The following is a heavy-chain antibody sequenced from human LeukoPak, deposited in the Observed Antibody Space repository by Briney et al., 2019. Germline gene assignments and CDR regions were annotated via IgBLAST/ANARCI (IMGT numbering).Heavy chain of an antibody. D-gene: IGHD3-22*01. CDR3: AATYYYDSSGYRSFDY. CDR2: INPNSGGT. Sequence: ASVKVSCKASGYIFTGYYMHWVRQAPGQGLEWMGWINPNSGGTNYAQKFQGRVTMTRDASISTAYMELSRLRSDDTAVYYCAATYYYDSSGYRSFDYWGQGTLVTVSS. CDR1: GYIFTGYY. J-gene: IGHJ4*02. V-gene: IGHV1-2*02.